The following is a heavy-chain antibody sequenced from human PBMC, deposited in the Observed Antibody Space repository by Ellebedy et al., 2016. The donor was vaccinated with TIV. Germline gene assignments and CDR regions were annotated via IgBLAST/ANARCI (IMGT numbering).Heavy chain of an antibody. V-gene: IGHV3-23*01. CDR3: EHRMQGRPV. D-gene: IGHD2-8*01. J-gene: IGHJ4*02. CDR2: MSGGRDNT. Sequence: GESLKISXVASGFSIRDFGISWVRQAPGKGLEWVAAMSGGRDNTFYADSVRGRFTISRDTSKNTLYLQMHSLTAEDTAEYYYEHRMQGRPVWGQGTLVTVSA. CDR1: GFSIRDFG.